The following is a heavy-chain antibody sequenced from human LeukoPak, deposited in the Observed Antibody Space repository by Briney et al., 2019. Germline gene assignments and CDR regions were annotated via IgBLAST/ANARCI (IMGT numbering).Heavy chain of an antibody. CDR2: INHSGST. CDR3: ARGAGGWITGLNWFDP. CDR1: GGSLSGYY. V-gene: IGHV4-34*01. D-gene: IGHD1-14*01. Sequence: PETLSLTCAVYGGSLSGYYWSWIRQPPAKGLEWIGEINHSGSTNYNPSLKSRFTISVDTSKNQFSLKLSSVTAADTAVYYWARGAGGWITGLNWFDPWGQGTLVTVSS. J-gene: IGHJ5*02.